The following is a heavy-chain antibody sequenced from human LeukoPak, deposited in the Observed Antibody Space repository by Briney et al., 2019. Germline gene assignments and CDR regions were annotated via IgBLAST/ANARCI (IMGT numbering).Heavy chain of an antibody. J-gene: IGHJ4*02. CDR2: ISWNSGSR. D-gene: IGHD6-13*01. V-gene: IGHV3-9*01. CDR1: GFTFDDYA. CDR3: AKAGRHSSSWIDY. Sequence: GGSLRLSCAASGFTFDDYAMHWVRQAPGKGLEWVSGISWNSGSRVYADSVKGRFTISRDNAKNSLYLQMNSLRAEDTALYYCAKAGRHSSSWIDYWGQGTLVTVSS.